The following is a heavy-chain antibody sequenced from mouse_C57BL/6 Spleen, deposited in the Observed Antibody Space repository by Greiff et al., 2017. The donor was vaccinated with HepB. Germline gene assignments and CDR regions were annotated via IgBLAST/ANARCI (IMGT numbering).Heavy chain of an antibody. CDR1: GYTFTSYW. CDR3: ARPMDYYGSSPPWYFDV. J-gene: IGHJ1*03. CDR2: IDPSDSYT. D-gene: IGHD1-1*01. V-gene: IGHV1-50*01. Sequence: QVQLQQSGAELVKPGASVKLSCKASGYTFTSYWMQWVKQRPGQGLEWIGEIDPSDSYTNYNQKFKGKATLTVDTSSSTAYMQLSSLTSEDSAVYYCARPMDYYGSSPPWYFDVWGTGTTVTVSS.